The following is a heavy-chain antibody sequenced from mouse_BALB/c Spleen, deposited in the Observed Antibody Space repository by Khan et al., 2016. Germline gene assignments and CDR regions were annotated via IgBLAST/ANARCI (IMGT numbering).Heavy chain of an antibody. V-gene: IGHV1S135*01. CDR1: GYTFTSYN. CDR2: IDPYNGGT. Sequence: VQLQQSGPELVKPGASVQVSCKASGYTFTSYNMYWVKQSHGKSLEWIGYIDPYNGGTNYNQTFKGKATLTVDKSSSTAYMHLNSLTSEDSAVYYCASDLLWYAMDYWGQGTSVTVSS. D-gene: IGHD2-1*01. CDR3: ASDLLWYAMDY. J-gene: IGHJ4*01.